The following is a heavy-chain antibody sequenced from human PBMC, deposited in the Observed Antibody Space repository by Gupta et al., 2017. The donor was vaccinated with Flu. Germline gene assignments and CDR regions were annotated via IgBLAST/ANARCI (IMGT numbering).Heavy chain of an antibody. D-gene: IGHD3-10*01. CDR1: GASIGSNNYY. CDR2: VYYTGSA. V-gene: IGHV4-39*02. CDR3: ASYTFANYYYASGNFDY. Sequence: QLHLQESGPGLVKPSETLSLICSVSGASIGSNNYYWDWIRQPPGKGLEWIGSVYYTGSANYNPSLKSRVTMSVDTSKNHFSLKVNSVTAADTAIYYCASYTFANYYYASGNFDYWGQGARGHRRL. J-gene: IGHJ4*02.